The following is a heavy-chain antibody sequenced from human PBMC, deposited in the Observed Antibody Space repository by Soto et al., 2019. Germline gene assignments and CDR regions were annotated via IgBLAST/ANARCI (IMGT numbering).Heavy chain of an antibody. CDR3: ARCSYSGSLNCFDP. Sequence: GESLKISCKGSGYSFTNYWIGWVRQMPGKGLEWMGIIYPGDSDTRYSPSFQGQVTISADKSITTAYLQWSSLKASDTAIFYCARCSYSGSLNCFDPWGQGTLVTVSS. J-gene: IGHJ5*02. D-gene: IGHD1-26*01. CDR2: IYPGDSDT. V-gene: IGHV5-51*01. CDR1: GYSFTNYW.